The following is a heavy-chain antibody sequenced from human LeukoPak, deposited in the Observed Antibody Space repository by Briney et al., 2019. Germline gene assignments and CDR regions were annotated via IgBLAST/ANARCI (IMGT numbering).Heavy chain of an antibody. J-gene: IGHJ4*02. CDR2: IYTSGST. CDR1: GGSISSGSYY. V-gene: IGHV4-61*02. CDR3: TSIRLGELSFYSN. D-gene: IGHD3-16*02. Sequence: SETLSLTCIVSGGSISSGSYYWSWIRQPAGKGLEWIGRIYTSGSTNYNPSLKSRVTISVDTSKNQFSLKLSSVTAADTAVYYCTSIRLGELSFYSNWGQGTLVTVSS.